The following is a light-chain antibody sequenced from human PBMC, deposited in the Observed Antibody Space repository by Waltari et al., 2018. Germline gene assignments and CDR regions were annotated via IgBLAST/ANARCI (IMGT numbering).Light chain of an antibody. CDR2: EVR. Sequence: SALTQPASVSGSPGQSITISCTGSSNAVGTYNYVSCYQQPPGKPPKLIIFEVRHRPSGVSNRFSASKSGNKASLTISGLQTEDEADYYCSSYTSSSTLVFGGGTKVTVL. CDR3: SSYTSSSTLV. V-gene: IGLV2-14*01. J-gene: IGLJ2*01. CDR1: SNAVGTYNY.